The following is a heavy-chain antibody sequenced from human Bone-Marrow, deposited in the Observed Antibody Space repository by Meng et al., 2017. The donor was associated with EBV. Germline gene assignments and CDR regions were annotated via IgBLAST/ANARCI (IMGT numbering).Heavy chain of an antibody. Sequence: QEPLVQSGVEVKKPWASRKVSRKASGSTFTAYFMDWVRLAPGHGPEWMGRINPKSGATNYAQKFQGRVTMTRDTSIDTVYMELTSLRSDDTAVYYCARERGSRYYWLDPWGQGTLVTVSS. D-gene: IGHD2-15*01. CDR1: GSTFTAYF. J-gene: IGHJ5*02. V-gene: IGHV1-2*06. CDR2: INPKSGAT. CDR3: ARERGSRYYWLDP.